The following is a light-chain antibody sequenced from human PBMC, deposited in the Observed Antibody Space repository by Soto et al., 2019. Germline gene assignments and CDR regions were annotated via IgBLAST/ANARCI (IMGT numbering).Light chain of an antibody. CDR1: NIGTKS. CDR2: FDA. J-gene: IGLJ2*01. Sequence: SYELTQPPSVSVAPGKTAMITCGGNNIGTKSVHWYQQRPGQAPVLVIYFDADRPSGIPERFSGSNSGNTATLTISRVEAGDEADYYCQVWDTTGDHPVLFGGGTKLTVL. CDR3: QVWDTTGDHPVL. V-gene: IGLV3-21*04.